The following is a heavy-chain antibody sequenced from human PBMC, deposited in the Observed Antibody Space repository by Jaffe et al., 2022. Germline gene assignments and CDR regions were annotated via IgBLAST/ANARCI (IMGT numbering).Heavy chain of an antibody. CDR2: IYTSGST. V-gene: IGHV4-61*02. Sequence: QVQLQESGPGLVKPSQTLSLTCTVSGGSISSGSYYWSWIRQPAGKGLEWIGRIYTSGSTNYNPSLKSRVTISVDTSKNQFSLKLSSVTAADTAVYYCARDGHYYDSSGYYSAFDIWGQGTMVTVSS. CDR1: GGSISSGSYY. J-gene: IGHJ3*02. CDR3: ARDGHYYDSSGYYSAFDI. D-gene: IGHD3-22*01.